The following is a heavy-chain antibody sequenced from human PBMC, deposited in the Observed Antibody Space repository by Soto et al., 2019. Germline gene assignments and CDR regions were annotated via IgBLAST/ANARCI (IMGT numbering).Heavy chain of an antibody. CDR2: INHSGST. CDR1: GGSFSGYY. D-gene: IGHD3-9*01. J-gene: IGHJ1*01. CDR3: ASDDYDILTGYCTRVVYFQH. V-gene: IGHV4-34*01. Sequence: SETLSLTCAVYGGSFSGYYWSWIRQPPGKGLEWIGEINHSGSTNYNPSLKSRVTISVDTSKNQFSLKLSSVTDADTVVYFCASDDYDILTGYCTRVVYFQHLGQCTLFTVS.